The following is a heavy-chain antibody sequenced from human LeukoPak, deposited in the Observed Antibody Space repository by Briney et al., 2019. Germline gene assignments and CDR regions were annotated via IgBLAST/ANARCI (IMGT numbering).Heavy chain of an antibody. D-gene: IGHD3-10*01. Sequence: PGGSLRLSCAASGFTFSSDAMSWVRQAPGKGLEWVSAISGSGGSTYYADSVKGRFTISRDNSKNTLYLQMNSLRAEDTAVYYCAKGTLPLDYYGSEQFGMDVWGQGTTVTVSS. J-gene: IGHJ6*02. CDR2: ISGSGGST. CDR1: GFTFSSDA. V-gene: IGHV3-23*01. CDR3: AKGTLPLDYYGSEQFGMDV.